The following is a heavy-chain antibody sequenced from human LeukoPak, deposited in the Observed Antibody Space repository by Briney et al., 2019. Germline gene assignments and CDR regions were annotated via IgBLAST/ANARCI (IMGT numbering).Heavy chain of an antibody. V-gene: IGHV3-21*01. Sequence: GGSLRISCAASGFTFSRYAMTWVRQAPGKGLEWVSTITSGTTHIYYADSVKGRFTTSRDDAKTSLYLQLNSLRTEDTAVYYCSRDGSGWSRDYWGQGTLVTVSS. D-gene: IGHD6-19*01. CDR2: ITSGTTHI. CDR3: SRDGSGWSRDY. CDR1: GFTFSRYA. J-gene: IGHJ4*02.